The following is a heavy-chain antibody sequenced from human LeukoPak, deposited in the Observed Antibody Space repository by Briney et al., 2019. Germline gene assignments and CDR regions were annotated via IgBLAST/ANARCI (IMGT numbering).Heavy chain of an antibody. CDR1: GFTFSDYY. V-gene: IGHV3-11*03. CDR2: ISSSSSYT. D-gene: IGHD3-22*01. J-gene: IGHJ4*02. CDR3: AASVPLSYDSSGYFDY. Sequence: GGSLRLSCAASGFTFSDYYMSWIRQAPGKGLEWVSYISSSSSYTNYADSVKGRFTISRDNAKNSLYLQMNSLRAEDTAVYYCAASVPLSYDSSGYFDYWGQGTLVTVSS.